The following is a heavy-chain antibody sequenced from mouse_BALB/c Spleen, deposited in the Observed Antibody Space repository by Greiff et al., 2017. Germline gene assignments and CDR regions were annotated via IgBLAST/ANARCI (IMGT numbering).Heavy chain of an antibody. V-gene: IGHV1-4*01. J-gene: IGHJ2*01. CDR3: ARPGRDYFDY. CDR2: INPSSGYT. Sequence: VKLQESGAELARPGASVKMSCKASGYTFTSYTMHWVKQRPGQGLEWIGYINPSSGYTNYNQKFKDKATLTADKSSSTAYMQLSSLTSEDSAVYYCARPGRDYFDYWGQGTTLTVSS. CDR1: GYTFTSYT.